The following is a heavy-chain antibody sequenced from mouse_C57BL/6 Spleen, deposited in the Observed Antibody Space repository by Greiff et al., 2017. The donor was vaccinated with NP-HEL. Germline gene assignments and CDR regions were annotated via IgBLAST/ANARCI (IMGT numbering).Heavy chain of an antibody. CDR3: ARGHGYFAY. V-gene: IGHV1-59*01. CDR2: IDPSDSYT. CDR1: GYTFTSYW. Sequence: QVHVKQPGAELVRPGTSVKLSCKASGYTFTSYWMHWVKQRPGQGLEWIGVIDPSDSYTNYNQKFKGKATLTVDTSSSTAYMQLSSLTSEDSAVYYCARGHGYFAYWGQGTLVTVSA. D-gene: IGHD2-2*01. J-gene: IGHJ3*01.